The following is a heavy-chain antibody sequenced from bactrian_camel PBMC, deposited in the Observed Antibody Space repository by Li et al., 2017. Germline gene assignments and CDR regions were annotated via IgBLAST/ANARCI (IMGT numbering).Heavy chain of an antibody. CDR1: GFMFSSNP. V-gene: IGHV3-2*01. D-gene: IGHD1*01. CDR2: DYTDGTNS. Sequence: HVQLVESGGGLVQPGGSLSLSCAASGFMFSSNPMSWLRQAPGKGLEWVSTDYTDGTNSDYADSVKGRFTISRDTAKNTVYLQMNNLTPEDTAMYYCAAVDDFCSLAPQFALGGHWGQGTQVTVS. CDR3: AAVDDFCSLAPQFALGGH. J-gene: IGHJ4*01.